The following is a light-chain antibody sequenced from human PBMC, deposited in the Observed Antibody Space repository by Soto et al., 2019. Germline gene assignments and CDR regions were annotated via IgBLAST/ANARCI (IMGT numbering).Light chain of an antibody. CDR2: GAS. CDR1: QSVSSN. Sequence: ELVMTQSPSTLSVSPGERATLACRASQSVSSNLAWYQQKPCPAPRLLIYGASTSATGIPARFSGSGSGTEFTLTISSLPSEDFAVYYCQQYNNCPPMYTFGQGTKLEIK. CDR3: QQYNNCPPMYT. V-gene: IGKV3-15*01. J-gene: IGKJ2*01.